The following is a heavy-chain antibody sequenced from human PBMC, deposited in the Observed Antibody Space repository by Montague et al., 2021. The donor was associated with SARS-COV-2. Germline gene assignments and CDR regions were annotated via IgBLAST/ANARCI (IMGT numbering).Heavy chain of an antibody. CDR1: GDSVSSNSAA. D-gene: IGHD4-11*01. Sequence: CAISGDSVSSNSAAWNWIRQSPSRGLGWLGRTYYKSKWYNDYAVSVKSRITINPDTSKNQFSLQLNSVTPEDAAVYYCARQFPVQGLRYSYYGMDVWGQGTTVTVSS. CDR3: ARQFPVQGLRYSYYGMDV. V-gene: IGHV6-1*01. J-gene: IGHJ6*02. CDR2: TYYKSKWYN.